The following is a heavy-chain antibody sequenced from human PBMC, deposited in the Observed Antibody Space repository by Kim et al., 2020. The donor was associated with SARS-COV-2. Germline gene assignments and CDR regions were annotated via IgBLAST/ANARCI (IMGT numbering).Heavy chain of an antibody. V-gene: IGHV3-30*04. J-gene: IGHJ6*03. CDR3: ARDWCRGYDWDYYYYYM. Sequence: GGSLRLSCAASGFTFTSSAIHWVRQAPGKGLEWVAVISYDGSNKYYADSVKGRFTISRDNSKNTLYLQMNSLKAEDTAVYYCARDWCRGYDWDYYYYYM. CDR2: ISYDGSNK. CDR1: GFTFTSSA. D-gene: IGHD5-12*01.